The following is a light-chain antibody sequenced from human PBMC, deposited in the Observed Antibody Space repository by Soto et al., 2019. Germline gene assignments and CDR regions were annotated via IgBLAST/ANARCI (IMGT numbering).Light chain of an antibody. V-gene: IGKV3-20*01. CDR1: QSVTSNY. J-gene: IGKJ1*01. CDR2: GAS. Sequence: EIVLTQSPGTLSLSPGERATLSCRASQSVTSNYLAWYQQRPGQAPRLLIFGASIRDTGIPDRFSGSGSGTDFTLTISRLEPEDFAVFYCHQYGSSPGTFGQGTKVDNK. CDR3: HQYGSSPGT.